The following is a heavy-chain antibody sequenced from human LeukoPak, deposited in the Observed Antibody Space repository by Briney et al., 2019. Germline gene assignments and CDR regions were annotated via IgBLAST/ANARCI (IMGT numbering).Heavy chain of an antibody. J-gene: IGHJ5*02. CDR2: ISSNVGST. CDR3: VKDRTPVPQSWFDP. D-gene: IGHD1-14*01. Sequence: GGSLRLSCSASGFTFSSYAMHWVRQAPGKGLEYVSAISSNVGSTYYADSVKGRFTISRDNSQNTLYLQMSSLRAEDTAVYYCVKDRTPVPQSWFDPWGQGTLVTVSS. CDR1: GFTFSSYA. V-gene: IGHV3-64D*06.